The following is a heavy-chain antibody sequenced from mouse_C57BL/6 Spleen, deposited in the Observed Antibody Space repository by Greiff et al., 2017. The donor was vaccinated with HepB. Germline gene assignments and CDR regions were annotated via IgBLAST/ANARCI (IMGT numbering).Heavy chain of an antibody. CDR2: INPNNGGT. V-gene: IGHV1-18*01. CDR1: GYTFTDYN. D-gene: IGHD1-1*01. J-gene: IGHJ2*01. CDR3: ARWGTTVVDYFDY. Sequence: VHVKQSGPELVKPGASVKIPCKASGYTFTDYNMDWVKQSHGKSLEWIGDINPNNGGTIYNQKFKGKATLTVDKSSSTAYMELRSLTSEDTAVYYCARWGTTVVDYFDYWGQGTTLTVSS.